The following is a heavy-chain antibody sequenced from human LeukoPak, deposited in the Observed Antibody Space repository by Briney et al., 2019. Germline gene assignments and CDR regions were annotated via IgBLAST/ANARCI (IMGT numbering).Heavy chain of an antibody. Sequence: SVKVSCKASGGTFSSYAISWVRQAPGQGLEWMGGIIPIFDTANYAQKFQGRVTITADRSTSTAYMELSSLRSEDTAVYYCARDLCSSTSCQLDYWGQGTLVTVSS. CDR3: ARDLCSSTSCQLDY. V-gene: IGHV1-69*06. CDR2: IIPIFDTA. D-gene: IGHD2-2*01. J-gene: IGHJ4*02. CDR1: GGTFSSYA.